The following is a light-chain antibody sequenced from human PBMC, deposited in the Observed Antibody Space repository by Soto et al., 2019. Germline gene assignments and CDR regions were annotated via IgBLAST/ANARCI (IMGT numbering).Light chain of an antibody. V-gene: IGKV3-20*01. J-gene: IGKJ5*01. Sequence: EIVLTQSPGTLSLFPGERATLSCRASQSVSSSYLAWYQQKPGQAPRLLIFGASSRATGIPDRFSGSGSGTDFSLTIRRLEPEDFAVYYCQHYDNSPVTFGQGTRLEIK. CDR2: GAS. CDR1: QSVSSSY. CDR3: QHYDNSPVT.